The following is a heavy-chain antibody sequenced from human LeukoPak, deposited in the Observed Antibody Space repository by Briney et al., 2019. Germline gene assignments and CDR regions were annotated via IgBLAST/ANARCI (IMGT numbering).Heavy chain of an antibody. CDR1: GFTFSDYY. Sequence: GGSLRLSCAASGFTFSDYYMSWIRQAPGKGLEWVSYISSSGSTIYYADSVKGRFTISRDNAKNSLYLQMNSLRAEDTAMYYCASSLTYYYDSSGYNPEIDYWGQGTLVTVSS. D-gene: IGHD3-22*01. CDR3: ASSLTYYYDSSGYNPEIDY. J-gene: IGHJ4*02. V-gene: IGHV3-11*01. CDR2: ISSSGSTI.